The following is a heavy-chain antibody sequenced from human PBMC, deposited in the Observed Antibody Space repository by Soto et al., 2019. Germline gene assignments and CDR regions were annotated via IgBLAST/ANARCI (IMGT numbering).Heavy chain of an antibody. CDR3: ARDSVEQWLVSVNWYFDL. CDR2: ISSSSSYI. J-gene: IGHJ2*01. CDR1: GFTFSSYS. V-gene: IGHV3-21*01. Sequence: PGGSLRLSCAASGFTFSSYSMNWVRQAPGKGLEWVSSISSSSSYIYYADSVKGRFTISRDNAKNSLYLQMNSLRAEDTAVYYCARDSVEQWLVSVNWYFDLWGRGTLVTVSS. D-gene: IGHD6-19*01.